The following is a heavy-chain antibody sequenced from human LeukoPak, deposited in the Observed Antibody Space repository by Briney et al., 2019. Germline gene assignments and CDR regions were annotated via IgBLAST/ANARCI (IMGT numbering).Heavy chain of an antibody. D-gene: IGHD3-16*01. Sequence: PGGSLRLSCVASEFTHKYMSWVRQAPGKGLVWVSVIYTGGTTYYADSVKGRFTISRDNSKNTLYLQMNSLRAEDTAVYYCARDVAAPGGVYFDYWGQGTLVTVSS. CDR1: EFTHKY. CDR2: IYTGGTT. CDR3: ARDVAAPGGVYFDY. J-gene: IGHJ4*02. V-gene: IGHV3-66*01.